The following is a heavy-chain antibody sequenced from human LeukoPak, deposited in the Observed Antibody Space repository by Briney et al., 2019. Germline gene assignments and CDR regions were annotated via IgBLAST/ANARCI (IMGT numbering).Heavy chain of an antibody. CDR2: ISGSGGST. CDR3: AKAGHGDYYYYYYMDV. CDR1: GFPFSTLW. J-gene: IGHJ6*03. V-gene: IGHV3-23*01. D-gene: IGHD4-17*01. Sequence: GGSLRLSCAVSGFPFSTLWMSWVRQAPGKGLEWVSAISGSGGSTYYADSVKGRFTISRDNSKNTLYLQMNSLRAEDTAVYYCAKAGHGDYYYYYYMDVWGKGTTVTISS.